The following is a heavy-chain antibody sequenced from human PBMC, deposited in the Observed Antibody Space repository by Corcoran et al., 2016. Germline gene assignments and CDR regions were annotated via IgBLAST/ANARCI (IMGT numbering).Heavy chain of an antibody. D-gene: IGHD4-4*01. CDR2: LYYSGST. CDR1: GGSMSSYY. J-gene: IGHJ4*02. V-gene: IGHV4-59*01. Sequence: QVQLQESGPGLVKPSETLSLTCTVSGGSMSSYYWTWIRQPPGKGLEWIGYLYYSGSTNYNPSLKSRVTISVDTSKNQFSLRLSSVTAADTAVYYCARGSNYGALFDYWGQGTLVTVSS. CDR3: ARGSNYGALFDY.